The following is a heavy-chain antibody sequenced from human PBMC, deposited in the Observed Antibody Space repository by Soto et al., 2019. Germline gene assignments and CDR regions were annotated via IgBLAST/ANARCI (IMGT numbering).Heavy chain of an antibody. J-gene: IGHJ4*01. CDR1: GGSVTNSTYH. CDR3: LGVLAATLDY. Sequence: SETLSLTCKVSGGSVTNSTYHWGWIRQTPGKGPEWIATLYYRGTTDYNSALRSRATMSVDTSKDHFSLTLSSVTVADTAVYFCLGVLAATLDYWGHGTPVTLSS. D-gene: IGHD6-19*01. CDR2: LYYRGTT. V-gene: IGHV4-39*02.